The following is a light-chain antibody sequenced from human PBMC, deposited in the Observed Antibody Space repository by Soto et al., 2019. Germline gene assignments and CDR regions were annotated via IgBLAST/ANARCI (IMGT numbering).Light chain of an antibody. V-gene: IGKV1-27*01. CDR1: HDISTF. CDR3: QKYNRAPWT. J-gene: IGKJ1*01. CDR2: SAS. Sequence: DTPMTQSPSSLSASVGDRVTITCRASHDISTFLAWYQQKAWKVPKLLIYSASTLQSGVPSRFGGSGSGTDFTLTISSLQPEDVATYYCQKYNRAPWTFGQGTKVDIK.